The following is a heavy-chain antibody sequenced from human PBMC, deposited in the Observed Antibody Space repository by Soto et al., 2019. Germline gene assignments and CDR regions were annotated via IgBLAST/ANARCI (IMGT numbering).Heavy chain of an antibody. Sequence: SETLSLTCTVSGGSISSSYWSWIRQPPGKGLEWVGYIYYSGSTNYNPSLKSRVSISVDMSNNRFSLKLTSMTAADTAVYYCARDRRYSSSSQSFDYWGQGILVTVSS. CDR2: IYYSGST. CDR3: ARDRRYSSSSQSFDY. V-gene: IGHV4-59*01. CDR1: GGSISSSY. J-gene: IGHJ4*02. D-gene: IGHD6-6*01.